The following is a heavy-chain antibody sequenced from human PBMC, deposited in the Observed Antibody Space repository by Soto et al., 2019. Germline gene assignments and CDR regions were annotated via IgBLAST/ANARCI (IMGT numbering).Heavy chain of an antibody. V-gene: IGHV1-3*01. CDR1: GYTFTSYA. CDR3: AREGELCGGKCWTYYLLDP. D-gene: IGHD2-21*01. Sequence: QVYLVQSGAEVKKPGASVKVSCKASGYTFTSYAMHWVRQAPGQGLEWMGRINVGNGNTEYSQKFRGRVTITRDTSASTAYMELSRLRSEDTAVYYCAREGELCGGKCWTYYLLDPWGQGTLVTVSS. CDR2: INVGNGNT. J-gene: IGHJ5*02.